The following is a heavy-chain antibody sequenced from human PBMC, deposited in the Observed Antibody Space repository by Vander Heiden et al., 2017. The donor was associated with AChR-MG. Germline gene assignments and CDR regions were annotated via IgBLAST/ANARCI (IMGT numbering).Heavy chain of an antibody. V-gene: IGHV3-30-3*01. CDR3: ASPVLEGADPDYYYYMDV. Sequence: QVQLVASGGGVVQPGRSLRLSCAASGFTFSSYAMHWVRQAPGKGLEWVAVISYDGSNKYYADSVKGRFTISRDNSKNTLYLQMNSLRAEDTAVYYCASPVLEGADPDYYYYMDVWGKGTTVTVSS. D-gene: IGHD2-15*01. CDR2: ISYDGSNK. CDR1: GFTFSSYA. J-gene: IGHJ6*03.